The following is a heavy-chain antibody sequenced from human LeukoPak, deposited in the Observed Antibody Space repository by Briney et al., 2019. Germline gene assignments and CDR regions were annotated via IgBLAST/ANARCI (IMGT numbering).Heavy chain of an antibody. D-gene: IGHD2-2*01. V-gene: IGHV3-30*02. CDR2: IRYDGSNK. Sequence: PGGSLRLSCAASGFTFSSYGMHWVRQAPGKGLEWVAFIRYDGSNKYYADSVQGRFTISRDNSKNTLYLHMNSLRAEDTAVYYCAKDLRGHCTSPSCAHSQHGGRGPLVPVPS. J-gene: IGHJ1*01. CDR1: GFTFSSYG. CDR3: AKDLRGHCTSPSCAHSQH.